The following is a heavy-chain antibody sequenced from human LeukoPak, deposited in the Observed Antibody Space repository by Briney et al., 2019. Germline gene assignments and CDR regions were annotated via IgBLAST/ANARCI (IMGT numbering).Heavy chain of an antibody. CDR1: GGSISSSTYY. J-gene: IGHJ3*02. D-gene: IGHD1-26*01. Sequence: SETLSLTCSVSGGSISSSTYYWGWIRQPPGKGLEWIGSIYYSGSTYYNPSLKSRVTISVDTSKNQFSLKLSSVTAADTAVYYCARGRGYGGNYLRSFDTWGQGTMVTVSS. CDR2: IYYSGST. CDR3: ARGRGYGGNYLRSFDT. V-gene: IGHV4-39*01.